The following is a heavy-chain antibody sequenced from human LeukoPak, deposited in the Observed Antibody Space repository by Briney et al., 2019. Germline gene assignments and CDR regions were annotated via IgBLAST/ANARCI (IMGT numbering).Heavy chain of an antibody. CDR1: GGSISSSGSS. V-gene: IGHV4-39*01. J-gene: IGHJ4*02. CDR2: IYYTGST. D-gene: IGHD6-19*01. CDR3: ARQAKAVVQYIDFDF. Sequence: SETLSLTCTVSGGSISSSGSSWGWIRQPPGKGLEWIGTIYYTGSTYYNPPLKSRVTISVDTSKNQFSLNLSSMTATDTAVYYCARQAKAVVQYIDFDFWGQGTLVTVSS.